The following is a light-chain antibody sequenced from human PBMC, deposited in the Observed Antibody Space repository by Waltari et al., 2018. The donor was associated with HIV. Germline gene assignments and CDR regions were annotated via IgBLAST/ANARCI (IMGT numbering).Light chain of an antibody. CDR2: KDS. CDR3: QSTDRSGSYII. V-gene: IGLV3-25*03. J-gene: IGLJ2*01. CDR1: ALSMQY. Sequence: SYELTQPPSLSVSRVQTAWITCSGAALSMQYGYCDQQKPGQAPVLGIYKDSERSSGIPERFSGSRTVTTVTLTISGAHAEDEAAYFCQSTDRSGSYIIFGGGTKLTVL.